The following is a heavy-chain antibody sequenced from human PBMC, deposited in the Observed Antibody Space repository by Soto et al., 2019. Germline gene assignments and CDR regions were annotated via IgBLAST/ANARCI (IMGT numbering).Heavy chain of an antibody. Sequence: PSETLSLTCTVSGGSISSYYWSWIRQPPGKELEWIGYIYYSGSTNYNPSLKSRVTISVDTSKNQFSLKLSSVTAADTAVYYCARGRENYYGSGSSYYGMDVWGQGTTVTVSS. D-gene: IGHD3-10*01. J-gene: IGHJ6*02. CDR1: GGSISSYY. CDR3: ARGRENYYGSGSSYYGMDV. V-gene: IGHV4-59*01. CDR2: IYYSGST.